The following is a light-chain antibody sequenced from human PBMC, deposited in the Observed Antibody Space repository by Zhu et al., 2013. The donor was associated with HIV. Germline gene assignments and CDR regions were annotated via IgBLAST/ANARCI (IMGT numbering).Light chain of an antibody. CDR1: QDIRNH. CDR3: LQSNSYPRT. V-gene: IGKV1-17*01. CDR2: LAS. J-gene: IGKJ2*02. Sequence: DIQMTQSPSSLSASVGGRVTITCRASQDIRNHLGWYQQKPGKAPRRLIYLASTLQSGVPSRFSGSGSGTDFTLTISSLQPEDFATYYCLQSNSYPRTFGQGTRLDDQT.